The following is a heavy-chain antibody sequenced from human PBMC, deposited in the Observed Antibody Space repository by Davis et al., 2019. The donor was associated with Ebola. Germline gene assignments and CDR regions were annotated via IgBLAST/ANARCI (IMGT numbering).Heavy chain of an antibody. CDR2: ISAYNGNT. D-gene: IGHD3-3*01. V-gene: IGHV1-18*04. J-gene: IGHJ6*02. Sequence: AASVKVSCKASGYTFTSYGISWVRQAPGQGLEWMGWISAYNGNTNYAQKLQGRVTMTTDTSTSTAYMELRSLRSDDTAVYYCAREGVLEWLPQVHYYYYYGMDVWGQGTTVTVSS. CDR1: GYTFTSYG. CDR3: AREGVLEWLPQVHYYYYYGMDV.